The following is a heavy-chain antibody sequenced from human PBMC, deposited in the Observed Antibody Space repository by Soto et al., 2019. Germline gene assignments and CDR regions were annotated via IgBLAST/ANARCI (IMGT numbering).Heavy chain of an antibody. CDR2: IFYTGTT. V-gene: IGHV4-59*03. CDR3: AGLDYWTVDY. Sequence: SETLSLTCTVSGVSMSSYYWTWIRQPPGKGLEWIGFIFYTGTTNYNPSLKSRVTISVDTSKNQFSLRLQSVTAADTAVYYCAGLDYWTVDYWGQGTLVTVSS. J-gene: IGHJ4*02. CDR1: GVSMSSYY. D-gene: IGHD3-3*01.